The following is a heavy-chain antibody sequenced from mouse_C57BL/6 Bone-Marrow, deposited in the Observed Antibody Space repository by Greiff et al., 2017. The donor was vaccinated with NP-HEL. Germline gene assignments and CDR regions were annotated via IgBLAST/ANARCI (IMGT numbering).Heavy chain of an antibody. V-gene: IGHV2-6-1*01. CDR3: ARHGRGTTVVAPYAMDY. J-gene: IGHJ4*01. CDR2: IWSDGST. CDR1: GFSLTSYG. D-gene: IGHD1-1*01. Sequence: VKLVESGPGLVAPSQSLSITCTVSGFSLTSYGVHWVRQPPGKGLEWLVVIWSDGSTTYNSALKSRLSISKDNSKSQVFLKMNSLQTDDTAMYYCARHGRGTTVVAPYAMDYWGQGTSVTVSS.